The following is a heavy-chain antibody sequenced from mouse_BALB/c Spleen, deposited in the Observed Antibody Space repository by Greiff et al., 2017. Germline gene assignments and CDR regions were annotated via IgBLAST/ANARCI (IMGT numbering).Heavy chain of an antibody. CDR3: AREVYGNYVFAY. J-gene: IGHJ3*01. CDR1: GYSITSDYA. CDR2: ISYSGST. D-gene: IGHD2-10*02. Sequence: EVKLVESGPGLVKPSQSLSLTCTVTGYSITSDYAWHWIRQFPGNKLEWMGYISYSGSTSYNPSLKSRISITRDTSKNQFFLQLNSVTTEDTATYYCAREVYGNYVFAYWGQGTLVTVSA. V-gene: IGHV3-2*02.